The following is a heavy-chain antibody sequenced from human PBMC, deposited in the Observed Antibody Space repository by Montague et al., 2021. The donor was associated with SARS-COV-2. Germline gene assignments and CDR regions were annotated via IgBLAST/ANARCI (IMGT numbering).Heavy chain of an antibody. CDR2: FYYSGST. Sequence: SETLSLTCTVSGGSVGSSHYYWAWIRQPPGKGLEWIGTFYYSGSTYYXPSPRSRVTIDVDASTNQFSLKLHSVTAADTAVYFCARGLYNWNYEHWFDTWGQGTLVTVSS. J-gene: IGHJ5*02. CDR3: ARGLYNWNYEHWFDT. D-gene: IGHD1-7*01. V-gene: IGHV4-39*01. CDR1: GGSVGSSHYY.